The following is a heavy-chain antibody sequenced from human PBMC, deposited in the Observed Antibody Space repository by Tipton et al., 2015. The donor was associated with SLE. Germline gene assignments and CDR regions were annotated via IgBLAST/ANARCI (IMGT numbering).Heavy chain of an antibody. Sequence: SLRLSCAASGFTFSSYWMHWVRQAPGKGLVWVSRINSDGSSTSYADSVKGRFTISRDNSKNTLYLQMNSLRAEDTAVYYCAKGVGGIAAAGSDYWGQGTLVTVSS. CDR1: GFTFSSYW. CDR2: INSDGSST. CDR3: AKGVGGIAAAGSDY. J-gene: IGHJ4*02. D-gene: IGHD6-13*01. V-gene: IGHV3-74*01.